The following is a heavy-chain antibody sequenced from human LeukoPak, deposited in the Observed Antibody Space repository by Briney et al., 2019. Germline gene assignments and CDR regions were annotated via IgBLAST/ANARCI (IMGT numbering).Heavy chain of an antibody. J-gene: IGHJ4*02. V-gene: IGHV3-21*01. Sequence: GGSLRLSCTVSGFTVSSNSMSWVRQAPGKGLEWVAAISSSSRDIFYPDSRKGRFSISRDNTQNSLSLQMNGLRAEDTDVYYCVREAAATLFDYWGQGTLVTVSS. CDR2: ISSSSRDI. D-gene: IGHD1-26*01. CDR3: VREAAATLFDY. CDR1: GFTVSSNS.